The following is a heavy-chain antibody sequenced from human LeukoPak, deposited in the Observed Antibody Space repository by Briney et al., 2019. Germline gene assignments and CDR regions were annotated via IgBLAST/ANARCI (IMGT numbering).Heavy chain of an antibody. Sequence: GGSLRLSCAASGFTFSTYGIHWVRQAPGKGLEWVAFIRYDGNNKYYADSVKGRFTISRDNSKNTLYLQMKNLRAEDTAVYYCAKDPRDHSYGWNWRYFDYWGQGTLVTVSA. CDR3: AKDPRDHSYGWNWRYFDY. J-gene: IGHJ4*02. CDR2: IRYDGNNK. CDR1: GFTFSTYG. D-gene: IGHD5-18*01. V-gene: IGHV3-30*02.